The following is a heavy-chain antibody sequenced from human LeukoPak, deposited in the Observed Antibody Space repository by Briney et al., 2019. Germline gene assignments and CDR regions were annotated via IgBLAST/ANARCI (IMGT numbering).Heavy chain of an antibody. D-gene: IGHD3-22*01. CDR2: INSDGSST. CDR3: ARHVVAVGFDY. J-gene: IGHJ4*02. CDR1: GFTFSNYW. V-gene: IGHV3-74*01. Sequence: GGSLRLSCAASGFTFSNYWMHWVRQAPGKGPVWVSRINSDGSSTSYADSVKGRFTISRDNAKNSLYLQMNSLRAEDTAVYYCARHVVAVGFDYWGQGTLVTVSS.